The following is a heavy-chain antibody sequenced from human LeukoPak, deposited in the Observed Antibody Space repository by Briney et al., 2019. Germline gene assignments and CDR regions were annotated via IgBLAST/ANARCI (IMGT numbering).Heavy chain of an antibody. D-gene: IGHD6-19*01. CDR1: GFPFSIYE. CDR3: ALLAVASDFDY. V-gene: IGHV3-48*03. Sequence: GGSLRLSCAVSGFPFSIYEMNWVPQAPGKGLEWVSNIGSSGAAIYYTDSVRGRFTISRDNAKNSLYLQMNSLRAEDTAVYYCALLAVASDFDYWGQGALVTVSS. CDR2: IGSSGAAI. J-gene: IGHJ4*02.